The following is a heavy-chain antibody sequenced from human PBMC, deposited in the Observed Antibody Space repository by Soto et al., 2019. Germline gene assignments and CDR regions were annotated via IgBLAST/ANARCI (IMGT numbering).Heavy chain of an antibody. Sequence: GGSLRLSCASSVFTFSDYYMSCSRQAPGKWLEWVSYISSSGSTIYYADSVKGRFNISRDNANNSPYLQMNSLRAEDTAVYYCARDIKWPRDYWGQGTLVTVSS. CDR2: ISSSGSTI. J-gene: IGHJ4*02. CDR3: ARDIKWPRDY. V-gene: IGHV3-11*01. CDR1: VFTFSDYY. D-gene: IGHD5-12*01.